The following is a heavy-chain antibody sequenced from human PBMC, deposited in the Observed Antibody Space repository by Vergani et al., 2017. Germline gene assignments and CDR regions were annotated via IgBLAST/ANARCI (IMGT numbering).Heavy chain of an antibody. CDR3: ARGRVDYGDYFDY. D-gene: IGHD4-17*01. CDR1: GFTVSSNY. CDR2: IYSGGST. J-gene: IGHJ4*02. V-gene: IGHV3-53*01. Sequence: EVQLVESGGGLIQPGGSLRLSCAASGFTVSSNYMSWVRQAPGKGLEWVSVIYSGGSTYYADSVKGRFTISRDNSKNTLYLQMNSLRAEDTAVYYCARGRVDYGDYFDYWGQGTLVTVSS.